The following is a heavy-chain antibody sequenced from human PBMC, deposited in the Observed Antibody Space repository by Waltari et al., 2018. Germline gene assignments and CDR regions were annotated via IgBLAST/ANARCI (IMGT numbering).Heavy chain of an antibody. CDR3: ARAHSRSWCADY. CDR1: GFTLSDHA. J-gene: IGHJ4*02. D-gene: IGHD1-26*01. CDR2: ISEDGSNR. Sequence: QVQLVESGGGVVQPGRSLRLSWVTSGFTLSDHAMHWVRQEPGKGVGWRSVISEDGSNRIYADSVKGRFTNSRDNSKNTVYLQMNSLRTEDTAKYYCARAHSRSWCADYWGRGTLVTVSS. V-gene: IGHV3-30-3*01.